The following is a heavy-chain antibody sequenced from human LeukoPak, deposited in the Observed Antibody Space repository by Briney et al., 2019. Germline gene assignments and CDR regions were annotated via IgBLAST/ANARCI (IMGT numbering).Heavy chain of an antibody. CDR2: ISSSVSTI. D-gene: IGHD6-19*01. Sequence: GGSLRLSCAASGFTFSSYEMNWVRQAPGKGLEWVSYISSSVSTIYYADSVKGRFTISRDNTKNSLYLHMNSVRGEDTAAYYFARGDSSGWFFQGGGGLYYWGQGTLVTVSS. CDR1: GFTFSSYE. J-gene: IGHJ4*02. V-gene: IGHV3-48*03. CDR3: ARGDSSGWFFQGGGGLYY.